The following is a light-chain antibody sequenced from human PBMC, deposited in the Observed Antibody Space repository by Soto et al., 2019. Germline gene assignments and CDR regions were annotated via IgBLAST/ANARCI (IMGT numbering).Light chain of an antibody. Sequence: AIRMTQSPSSFSASTGDRVTITCRASQGISSYLAWYQQKPGKAPKLLIYAASTLQSGVPSRLSGTGSGTDFTLTISCLQSEDFATYFCQKYYSYPWTFGQGTKVEIK. CDR1: QGISSY. J-gene: IGKJ1*01. V-gene: IGKV1-8*01. CDR2: AAS. CDR3: QKYYSYPWT.